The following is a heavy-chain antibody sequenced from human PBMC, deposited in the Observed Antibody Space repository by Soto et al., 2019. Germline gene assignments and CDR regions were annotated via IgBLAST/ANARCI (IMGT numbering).Heavy chain of an antibody. CDR2: ISGSGGST. CDR1: GFTFSSYA. Sequence: EVQLLESGGGLVQPGGSLRLSCAASGFTFSSYAMSWVRQAPGKGLEWVSAISGSGGSTYYADSVKGRFTISRDNSKNTLYLQMNSLRAEDTAVYYCALKWYYDSSGYPYYFDYWGQGTLVTVSS. J-gene: IGHJ4*02. CDR3: ALKWYYDSSGYPYYFDY. V-gene: IGHV3-23*01. D-gene: IGHD3-22*01.